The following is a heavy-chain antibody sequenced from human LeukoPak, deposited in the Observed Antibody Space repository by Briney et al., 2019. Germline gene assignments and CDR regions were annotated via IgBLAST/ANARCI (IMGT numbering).Heavy chain of an antibody. Sequence: ASVKVSCKASGYTFTSYGISWVRQAPGQGLEWMGWISAYNGNPNTAQKLKGRVTMTTDTSRSTAYMELRSLRSDDTAVYYCARESYGSGSYPDHWGQGTLVTVSS. V-gene: IGHV1-18*01. CDR2: ISAYNGNP. J-gene: IGHJ4*02. CDR1: GYTFTSYG. CDR3: ARESYGSGSYPDH. D-gene: IGHD3-10*01.